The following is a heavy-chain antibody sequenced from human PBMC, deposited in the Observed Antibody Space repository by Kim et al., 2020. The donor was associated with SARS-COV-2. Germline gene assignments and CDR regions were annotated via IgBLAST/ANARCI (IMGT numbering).Heavy chain of an antibody. CDR1: GGSISSYY. J-gene: IGHJ6*01. CDR3: ARDRSGGYYGSGSYYWDG. D-gene: IGHD3-10*01. V-gene: IGHV4-59*01. Sequence: SETLSLTCTVSGGSISSYYWSWIRQPPGKGLEWIGYIYYSGSTNYNPSLKSRVTISVDTSKNQFSLKLSSVTAADTAVYYCARDRSGGYYGSGSYYWDG. CDR2: IYYSGST.